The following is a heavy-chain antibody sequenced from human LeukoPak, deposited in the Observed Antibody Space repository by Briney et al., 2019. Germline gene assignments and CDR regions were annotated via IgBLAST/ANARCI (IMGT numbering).Heavy chain of an antibody. J-gene: IGHJ4*02. Sequence: GGSLRLSCAASGFTFSSYSMNWVRQAPGKGLGWVSSISSSSSYIYYADSVKGRFTISGDNAKNSLYLQMNSLRAEDTAVYYCARVPGYYGDYWGQGTLVTVSS. V-gene: IGHV3-21*01. D-gene: IGHD3-10*01. CDR3: ARVPGYYGDY. CDR2: ISSSSSYI. CDR1: GFTFSSYS.